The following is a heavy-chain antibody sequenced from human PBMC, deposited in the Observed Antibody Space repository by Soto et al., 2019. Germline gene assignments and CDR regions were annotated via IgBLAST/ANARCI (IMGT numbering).Heavy chain of an antibody. Sequence: KTSETLSLTCAVYGGSFSGYYWSWIRQPPGKGLEWIGEINHSGSTNYNPSLKSRVTISVDTSKNQFSLKLSSVTAADTAVYYCARRRHTRNYYGSGSRAYYYYGMDVWGQGTTVTVSS. CDR2: INHSGST. CDR1: GGSFSGYY. CDR3: ARRRHTRNYYGSGSRAYYYYGMDV. V-gene: IGHV4-34*01. D-gene: IGHD3-10*01. J-gene: IGHJ6*02.